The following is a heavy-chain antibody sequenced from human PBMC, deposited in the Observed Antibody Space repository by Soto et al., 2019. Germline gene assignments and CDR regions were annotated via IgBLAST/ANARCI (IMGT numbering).Heavy chain of an antibody. Sequence: GGSLILSCAASGFIFSSYAMSWVRRAPGKGLEWVSAISGSGGSTYYADSVKGRFTISRDNSKNTLYLQMNSLRAEDTAVYYCAKPTLYYYDSSGSFDDWGQGTLVTVSS. CDR2: ISGSGGST. CDR1: GFIFSSYA. V-gene: IGHV3-23*01. CDR3: AKPTLYYYDSSGSFDD. J-gene: IGHJ4*02. D-gene: IGHD3-22*01.